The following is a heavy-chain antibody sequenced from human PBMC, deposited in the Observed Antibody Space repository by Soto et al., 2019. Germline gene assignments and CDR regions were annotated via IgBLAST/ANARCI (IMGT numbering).Heavy chain of an antibody. V-gene: IGHV3-21*01. CDR1: GFTFSSYS. CDR2: ISSSSSYI. D-gene: IGHD6-13*01. CDR3: ARDSRRSGGNAGLAAAGTSQH. J-gene: IGHJ1*01. Sequence: GGSLRLSCAASGFTFSSYSMNWVRQAPGKGLEWVSSISSSSSYIYYADSVKGRFTISRDNAKNSLYLQMNSLRAEDTAVYYCARDSRRSGGNAGLAAAGTSQHWGQGTLVTVSS.